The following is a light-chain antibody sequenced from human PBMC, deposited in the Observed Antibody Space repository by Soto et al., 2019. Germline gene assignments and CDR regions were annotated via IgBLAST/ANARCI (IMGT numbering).Light chain of an antibody. J-gene: IGKJ5*01. CDR2: DAS. V-gene: IGKV1-33*01. CDR1: HDITNY. Sequence: DIQMTQSPSSLSASVGDRVTITCQASHDITNYLNWYQQKPGKAPKLLIYDASNLETGGPSRFSGSGSGTHFTFTITSLQPEDFATYYCQQYHSLPLTFGQGTRLEIK. CDR3: QQYHSLPLT.